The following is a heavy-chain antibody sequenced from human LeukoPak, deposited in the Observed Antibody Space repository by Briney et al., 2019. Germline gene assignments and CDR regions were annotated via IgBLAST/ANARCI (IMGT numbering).Heavy chain of an antibody. CDR2: ISYDGSNK. D-gene: IGHD3-22*01. Sequence: PGGSLRLSCAASGFTFSSYGMHWVRQAPGKGLEWVAVISYDGSNKYYADSVKGRFTISRDNSKNTLYLQMNSLRAEDTAVYYCAKAPGSSGYYWADYWGQGTLVTVSS. CDR3: AKAPGSSGYYWADY. CDR1: GFTFSSYG. J-gene: IGHJ4*02. V-gene: IGHV3-30*18.